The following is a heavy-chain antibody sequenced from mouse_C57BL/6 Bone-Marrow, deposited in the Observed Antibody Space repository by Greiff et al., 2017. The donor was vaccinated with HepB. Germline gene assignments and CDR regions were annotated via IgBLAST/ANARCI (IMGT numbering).Heavy chain of an antibody. V-gene: IGHV5-17*01. D-gene: IGHD1-1*01. Sequence: EVQVVESGGGLVKPGGSLKLSCAASGFTFSDYGMHWVRQAPEKGLEWVAYISSGSSTIYYADTVKGRFTISRDNAKNTLFLQMTSLRSEDTAMYYCARKAPITTVVALYYFDYWGQGTTLTVSS. CDR1: GFTFSDYG. CDR3: ARKAPITTVVALYYFDY. CDR2: ISSGSSTI. J-gene: IGHJ2*01.